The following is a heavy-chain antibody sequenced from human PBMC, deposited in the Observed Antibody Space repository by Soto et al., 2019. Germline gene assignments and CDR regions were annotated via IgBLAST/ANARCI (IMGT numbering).Heavy chain of an antibody. CDR3: ARLGLERQGWFDP. CDR1: GYTFSGYW. CDR2: IDPTDSYT. J-gene: IGHJ5*02. D-gene: IGHD1-1*01. V-gene: IGHV5-10-1*01. Sequence: GESLKISCQGSGYTFSGYWITWVRQMPGKGLEWMARIDPTDSYTNYSPSFQGHVTISTDKSISTAYLQWSSLKASDSAMYYCARLGLERQGWFDPWGQGTLVTVSS.